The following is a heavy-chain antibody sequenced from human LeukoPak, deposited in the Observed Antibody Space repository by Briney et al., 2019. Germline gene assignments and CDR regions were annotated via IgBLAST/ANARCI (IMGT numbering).Heavy chain of an antibody. V-gene: IGHV3-11*06. CDR1: GFTFSDYY. Sequence: SGGSLRLSCAASGFTFSDYYMSWIRQAPGKGLERVSYISSSSSYIYYAYSVKGRFSISRDNANNSLHLQMYSLRDEDTAVYYCAGDNPAFDYWGQGTLVTVSS. CDR3: AGDNPAFDY. CDR2: ISSSSSYI. J-gene: IGHJ4*02.